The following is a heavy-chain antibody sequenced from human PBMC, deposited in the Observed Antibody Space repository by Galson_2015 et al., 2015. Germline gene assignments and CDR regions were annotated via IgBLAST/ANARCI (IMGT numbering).Heavy chain of an antibody. CDR3: ARDRCSGGSCDSGWNGWDY. CDR1: GFTFGIYT. V-gene: IGHV3-30-3*01. CDR2: LSYGSNT. Sequence: SLRLSCAASGFTFGIYTMHWVRQAPGRGLEWVAVLSYGSNTYYTDSVKSRFTVSRDNSKNTLYLQMNSLRTEDTAVYYCARDRCSGGSCDSGWNGWDYWGQGTLVTVSS. J-gene: IGHJ4*02. D-gene: IGHD2-15*01.